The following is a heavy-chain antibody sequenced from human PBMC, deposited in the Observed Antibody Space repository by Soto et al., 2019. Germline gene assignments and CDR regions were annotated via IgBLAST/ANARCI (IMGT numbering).Heavy chain of an antibody. CDR2: IHPGDSDT. V-gene: IGHV5-51*01. J-gene: IGHJ6*02. CDR3: ARLPHSSSWYSYYYGMDV. D-gene: IGHD6-13*01. CDR1: GYSFTSYW. Sequence: GESLKISCKGSGYSFTSYWIGWVRQMPGKGLEWMGIIHPGDSDTRYSPSFQGHVTISADKSISTAYLQWSSLKASDTAMYYCARLPHSSSWYSYYYGMDVWGQGTTVTVSS.